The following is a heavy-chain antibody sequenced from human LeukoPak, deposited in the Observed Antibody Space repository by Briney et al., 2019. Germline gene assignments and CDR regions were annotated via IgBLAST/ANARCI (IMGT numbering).Heavy chain of an antibody. CDR2: ISGSCGNT. V-gene: IGHV3-23*01. D-gene: IGHD2-8*01. CDR1: GFTFDSYA. CDR3: AKDRCSNGIGCYYYYMDV. Sequence: GGSLRLSCAASGFTFDSYAMSWVRQAPGKGLEGVSAISGSCGNTNYADSVKGRFSISRDSSKNILYLQLNSLRDEDTAVYYCAKDRCSNGIGCYYYYMDVWGKGTKVTISS. J-gene: IGHJ6*03.